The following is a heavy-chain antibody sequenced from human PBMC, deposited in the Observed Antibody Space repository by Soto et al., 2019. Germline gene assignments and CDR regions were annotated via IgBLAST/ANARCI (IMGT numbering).Heavy chain of an antibody. V-gene: IGHV2-5*01. Sequence: SCPTLAKPTQTLMLTCTLSGCSLCTSGVGVGWIRQPPGKALEWLALIYWNDDKRYSPSLKSRLTITKDTSKNQVVLTMTNMDPVDTATYYCAHVPTRRLLWFGEQLARFDPWGQGNLVTVS. CDR1: GCSLCTSGVG. CDR2: IYWNDDK. CDR3: AHVPTRRLLWFGEQLARFDP. J-gene: IGHJ5*02. D-gene: IGHD3-10*01.